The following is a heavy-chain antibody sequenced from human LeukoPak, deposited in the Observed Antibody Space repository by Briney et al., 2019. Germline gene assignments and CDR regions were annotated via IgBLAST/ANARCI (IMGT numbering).Heavy chain of an antibody. J-gene: IGHJ4*02. D-gene: IGHD6-13*01. CDR2: ISYDGGDK. CDR3: AKDGDIAAAGYYFDY. V-gene: IGHV3-30*18. CDR1: GFTFSRHD. Sequence: GGSLRLSCAASGFTFSRHDMHWVRQAPGKGLEWVAVISYDGGDKYYVDSVKGRFTISRDNSWNTLYLQMNSLRAEDTAVYYCAKDGDIAAAGYYFDYWGQGTLVTVSS.